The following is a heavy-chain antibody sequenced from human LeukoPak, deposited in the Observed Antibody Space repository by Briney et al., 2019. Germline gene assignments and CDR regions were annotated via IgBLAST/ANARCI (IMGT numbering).Heavy chain of an antibody. D-gene: IGHD5-12*01. Sequence: GSVGVSCAASGYVFTAYYIHWVRQAPGQGLEWVGCICPDGANTNYAQTSQGRVTMTSDTYITTDSMELTGLTSDDKDIAYCASVTYSDYSDFDSWGQGTLVTVSS. J-gene: IGHJ4*02. CDR3: ASVTYSDYSDFDS. CDR1: GYVFTAYY. V-gene: IGHV1-2*02. CDR2: ICPDGANT.